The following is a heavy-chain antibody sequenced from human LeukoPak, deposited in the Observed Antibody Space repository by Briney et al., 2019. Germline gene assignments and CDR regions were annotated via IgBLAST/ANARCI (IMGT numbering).Heavy chain of an antibody. CDR1: GFTFSSYW. V-gene: IGHV3-74*01. CDR2: IDSGVSST. Sequence: GGSLRLSCAASGFTFSSYWMHWVRQAPGRGLVWVSRIDSGVSSTIYADSVKGRFTISRDNAKNTLYLQMNSLRAEDTAVYYCTRGRYYFDYWGQGTLVTVSS. J-gene: IGHJ4*02. D-gene: IGHD4-17*01. CDR3: TRGRYYFDY.